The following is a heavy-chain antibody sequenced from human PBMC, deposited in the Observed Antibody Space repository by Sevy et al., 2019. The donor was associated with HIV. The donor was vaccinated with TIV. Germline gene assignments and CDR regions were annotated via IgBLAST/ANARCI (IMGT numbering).Heavy chain of an antibody. J-gene: IGHJ4*02. CDR2: ISYDGSNK. V-gene: IGHV3-30*18. CDR1: GFTFSSYG. Sequence: GGSLRLSCAASGFTFSSYGMHWVRQAPGKGLEWVAVISYDGSNKYYADSVKGRFTISRDNSKNTLYLQMNSLRAEDTAVYYCAKDDIEVVPAASPAPDYWGQGTLVTVSS. CDR3: AKDDIEVVPAASPAPDY. D-gene: IGHD2-2*01.